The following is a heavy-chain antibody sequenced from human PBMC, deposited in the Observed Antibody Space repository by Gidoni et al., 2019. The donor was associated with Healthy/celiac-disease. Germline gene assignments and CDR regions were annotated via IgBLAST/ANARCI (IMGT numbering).Heavy chain of an antibody. CDR1: GFTVSSNY. CDR3: AREGRFLEWLLWVDDAFDI. J-gene: IGHJ3*02. Sequence: EVQLVESGGGLVQPGGSLRLSCAASGFTVSSNYMSWVRQAPGKGLEWVSVIYSGGSTYYADSVKGRFTISRDNSKNTLYLQMNSLRAEDTAVYYCAREGRFLEWLLWVDDAFDIWGQGTMVTVSS. D-gene: IGHD3-3*01. V-gene: IGHV3-66*01. CDR2: IYSGGST.